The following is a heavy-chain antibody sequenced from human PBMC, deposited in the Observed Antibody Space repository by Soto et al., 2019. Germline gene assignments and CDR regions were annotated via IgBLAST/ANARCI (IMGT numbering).Heavy chain of an antibody. CDR1: GGSIGSSSYY. V-gene: IGHV4-39*01. J-gene: IGHJ3*02. Sequence: SETLSLTCTVSGGSIGSSSYYWGWIRQPPGKGLEWIGSIYYSGSTYYNPSLKSRVTISVDTSKNQFSLKLSSVTAADTAVYYCARVIVVVVAAIDAFDIWGQGTMVTVSS. CDR2: IYYSGST. D-gene: IGHD2-15*01. CDR3: ARVIVVVVAAIDAFDI.